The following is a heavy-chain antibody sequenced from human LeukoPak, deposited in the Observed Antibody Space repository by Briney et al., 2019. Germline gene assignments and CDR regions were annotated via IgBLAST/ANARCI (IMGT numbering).Heavy chain of an antibody. CDR3: ARDQYYDSKGWFDP. Sequence: ASVKVSCKASGYTFTGYYMHWVRQAPGQGLEWMGWINPNSGGTNYAQKFQGRVTMTRDTSISTAYMELSRLRSDDTAVYYCARDQYYDSKGWFDPWGQGTLVTVSS. CDR2: INPNSGGT. V-gene: IGHV1-2*02. J-gene: IGHJ5*02. CDR1: GYTFTGYY. D-gene: IGHD3-22*01.